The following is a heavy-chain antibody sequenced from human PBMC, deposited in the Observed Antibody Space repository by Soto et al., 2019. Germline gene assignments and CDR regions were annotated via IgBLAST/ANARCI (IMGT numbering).Heavy chain of an antibody. CDR1: GYTFSSYG. D-gene: IGHD3-3*01. J-gene: IGHJ4*02. V-gene: IGHV1-18*01. Sequence: QVQLVQSGAEVKKPGASVKVSCKGSGYTFSSYGINWVRQAPGQGLEWMGWISAYNGNTYYSDKFHGRVTVTPDTSSSIAYMELRNLRFDDTAVYYCARDPSYTTFGVVIDYWGQGTLVTLSS. CDR2: ISAYNGNT. CDR3: ARDPSYTTFGVVIDY.